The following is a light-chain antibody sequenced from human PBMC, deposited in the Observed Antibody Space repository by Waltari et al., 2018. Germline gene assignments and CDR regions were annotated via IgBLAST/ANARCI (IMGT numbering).Light chain of an antibody. CDR1: QSVLYVSNPKNY. V-gene: IGKV4-1*01. J-gene: IGKJ2*01. CDR2: WAS. CDR3: QQYYTTPT. Sequence: DIVMTQSTDSLAVSLGESDPINCKSSQSVLYVSNPKNYLAWYQQKPGQPPKLLIYWASTRESGVPDRFSGSGSETDFTLTISSVQPEDVAVYYCQQYYTTPTFGQGTKLEI.